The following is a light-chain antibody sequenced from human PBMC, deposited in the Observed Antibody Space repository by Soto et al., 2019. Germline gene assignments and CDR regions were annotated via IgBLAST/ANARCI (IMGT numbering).Light chain of an antibody. CDR3: QQYNNWPPWT. CDR1: QSVSSN. Sequence: EIVMTQSPATLSVSPGERATLSCRASQSVSSNLAWYQQKPGQAPRLLIYGASTRATGIPARFSGSGSGTEFTLTISSLQSEDFAAHYCQQYNNWPPWTFGQGTKVDIK. V-gene: IGKV3-15*01. J-gene: IGKJ1*01. CDR2: GAS.